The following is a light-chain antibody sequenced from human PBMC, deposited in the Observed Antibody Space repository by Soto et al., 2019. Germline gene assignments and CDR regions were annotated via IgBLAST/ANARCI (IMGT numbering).Light chain of an antibody. Sequence: QSVLTQPASVSGSPGQPITISCTGTSSDVGGYNYVSWYQQHPGKAPKLMIYDVTNRPSGVSNRFSGSKSGNTASLTISGLQAVDEADYYCSSYTSSTSFYFGTGTKVTVL. J-gene: IGLJ1*01. CDR2: DVT. V-gene: IGLV2-14*01. CDR1: SSDVGGYNY. CDR3: SSYTSSTSFY.